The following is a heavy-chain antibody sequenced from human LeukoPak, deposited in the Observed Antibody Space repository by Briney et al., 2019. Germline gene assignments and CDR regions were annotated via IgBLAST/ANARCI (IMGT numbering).Heavy chain of an antibody. Sequence: GGSLRLSCAASGFTFSSYSMNWVRQAPGKGLEWVSYISSSSSTIYYADSVKGRFTISRDNAKNSLYLQVNSLRAEDTAVYYCANVWGVVVAARFWGKGTTVTISS. CDR1: GFTFSSYS. V-gene: IGHV3-48*04. CDR2: ISSSSSTI. CDR3: ANVWGVVVAARF. J-gene: IGHJ6*04. D-gene: IGHD2-15*01.